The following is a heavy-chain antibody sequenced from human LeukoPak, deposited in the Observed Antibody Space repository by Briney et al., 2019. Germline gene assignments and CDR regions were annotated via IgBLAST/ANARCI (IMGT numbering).Heavy chain of an antibody. CDR1: GGSFSGYY. Sequence: KPSETLSLTCAVYGGSFSGYYWSWIRQPPGKGLEWIGEINHSGSTNYNPSLKSRVTISVDTSKNQFSLKLSSVTAADTAVYYCARATTVTTLHFDYWGQGTLVTVSS. CDR2: INHSGST. CDR3: ARATTVTTLHFDY. V-gene: IGHV4-34*01. J-gene: IGHJ4*02. D-gene: IGHD4-17*01.